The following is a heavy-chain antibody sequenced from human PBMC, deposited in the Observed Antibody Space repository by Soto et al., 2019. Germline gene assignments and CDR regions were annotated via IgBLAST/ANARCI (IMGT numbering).Heavy chain of an antibody. CDR2: INHSGNT. Sequence: QVQLQQWGAGLLKPSETLSLTCAVYGGSFSGYYWSWIRQPPGKGLEWIGEINHSGNTNYDPSLKGRVTISVDTSKNQFSLKLSSVTAADTAVYFCARTSIELWSSHWYLDLWGRGTLVTVSS. V-gene: IGHV4-34*02. CDR3: ARTSIELWSSHWYLDL. D-gene: IGHD3-10*01. J-gene: IGHJ2*01. CDR1: GGSFSGYY.